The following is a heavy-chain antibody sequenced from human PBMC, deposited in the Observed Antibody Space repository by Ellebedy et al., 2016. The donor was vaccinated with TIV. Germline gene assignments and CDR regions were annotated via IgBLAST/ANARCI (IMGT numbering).Heavy chain of an antibody. CDR1: GFTFSSYG. CDR3: AREGDFWSGYHNYYYYGMDV. J-gene: IGHJ6*02. V-gene: IGHV3-33*08. CDR2: IWYDGSNK. Sequence: PGGSLRLSCAASGFTFSSYGMHWVRQAPGKGLEWVAVIWYDGSNKYYADSVKGRFTISRDNSKNTLYLQMNSLRAEDTAVYYCAREGDFWSGYHNYYYYGMDVWGQGTTVTVSS. D-gene: IGHD3-3*01.